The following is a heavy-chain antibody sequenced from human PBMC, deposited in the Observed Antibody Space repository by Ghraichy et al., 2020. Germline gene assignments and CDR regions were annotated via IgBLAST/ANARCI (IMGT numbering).Heavy chain of an antibody. J-gene: IGHJ4*02. V-gene: IGHV4-39*01. CDR1: GGSISSSSYY. D-gene: IGHD3-10*01. CDR3: ARHLGDGFGELDY. CDR2: IYYSGST. Sequence: ESLNISCTVSGGSISSSSYYWGWIRQPPGKGLEWIGSIYYSGSTYYNPSLKSRVTISVDTSKNQFSLKLSSVTAADTAVYYCARHLGDGFGELDYWGQGTLVTVSS.